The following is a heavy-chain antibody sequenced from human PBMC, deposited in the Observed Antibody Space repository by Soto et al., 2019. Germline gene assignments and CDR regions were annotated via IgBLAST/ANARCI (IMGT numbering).Heavy chain of an antibody. CDR3: ARGVGFGYYYYHMDL. Sequence: PSETLSLTCTVSGDSVTSVSDYWSWIRQPPGKGLEWIGYIYYSGSAYYNPSLGSRVTISIDTSKNQFSLKLTSVTAADTAVYYCARGVGFGYYYYHMDLWGQGTTVT. J-gene: IGHJ6*02. V-gene: IGHV4-61*01. CDR2: IYYSGSA. D-gene: IGHD3-10*01. CDR1: GDSVTSVSDY.